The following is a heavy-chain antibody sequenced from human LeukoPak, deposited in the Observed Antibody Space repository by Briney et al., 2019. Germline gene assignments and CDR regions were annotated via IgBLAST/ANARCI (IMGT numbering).Heavy chain of an antibody. V-gene: IGHV1-18*04. CDR1: GYTFTSYG. Sequence: ASVKVSCKASGYTFTSYGISWVRQAPGQGLEWMGWISAYNGNTNYAQKLQGRVTMTTDTSTSTAYMELRSLRSDDTAVYYCAREGYYYGSGCYWSYYYYGMDVWGKGTTVTVSS. CDR2: ISAYNGNT. D-gene: IGHD3-10*01. CDR3: AREGYYYGSGCYWSYYYYGMDV. J-gene: IGHJ6*04.